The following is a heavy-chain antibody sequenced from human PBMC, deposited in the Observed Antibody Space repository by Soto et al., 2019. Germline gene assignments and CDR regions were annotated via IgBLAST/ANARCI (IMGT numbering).Heavy chain of an antibody. D-gene: IGHD4-17*01. Sequence: GASVKVSCKASGGTFSSYAISWVRQAPGQGLEWMGRIIPIFGIANYAQKFQGRVTITADKSTSTAYMELSSLRSEDTAVYYCASPQGGDYVSYYFDYWGQGTLVTVSS. CDR3: ASPQGGDYVSYYFDY. V-gene: IGHV1-69*04. J-gene: IGHJ4*02. CDR1: GGTFSSYA. CDR2: IIPIFGIA.